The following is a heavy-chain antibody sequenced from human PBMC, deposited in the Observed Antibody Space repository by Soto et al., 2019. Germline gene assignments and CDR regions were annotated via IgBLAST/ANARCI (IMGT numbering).Heavy chain of an antibody. Sequence: PGESLKISCKGSGYTFTRYWIGWVRQIPGKGLEWMGIIYPGDSDTRYSPSFQGQVNISVDKSITTAYLQWSRLKASDSAMYYCASSFYSGSGASTYFFDYWGQGTLVTVSS. CDR2: IYPGDSDT. J-gene: IGHJ4*02. CDR1: GYTFTRYW. D-gene: IGHD3-10*01. CDR3: ASSFYSGSGASTYFFDY. V-gene: IGHV5-51*01.